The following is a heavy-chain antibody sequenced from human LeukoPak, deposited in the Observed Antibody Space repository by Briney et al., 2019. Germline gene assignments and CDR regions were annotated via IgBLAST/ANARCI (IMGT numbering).Heavy chain of an antibody. D-gene: IGHD3-22*01. J-gene: IGHJ4*02. CDR3: ARGPDYYDSSGYYSYYFDY. CDR2: IYYSGSN. CDR1: GGSISSYY. V-gene: IGHV4-59*01. Sequence: SETLSLTCTVSGGSISSYYWSWIRQPPGKGLEWVGYIYYSGSNNYNPSLKSRVTISVDTSKNQFSLKMSSVTAADTAVYYCARGPDYYDSSGYYSYYFDYWGQGTLVTVSS.